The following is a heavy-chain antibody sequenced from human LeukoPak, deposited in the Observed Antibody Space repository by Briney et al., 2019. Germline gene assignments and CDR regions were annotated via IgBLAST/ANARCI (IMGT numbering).Heavy chain of an antibody. Sequence: ASVKVSCKASGGTFSSYAISWVRQAPGQGLEWMGIINPSGGSTSYAQKFQGRVTMTRDTSTSTVYMELSSLRSEDTAVYYCARDREEQQLMNWFDPWGQGTLVTVSS. CDR1: GGTFSSYA. D-gene: IGHD6-13*01. V-gene: IGHV1-46*01. CDR3: ARDREEQQLMNWFDP. J-gene: IGHJ5*02. CDR2: INPSGGST.